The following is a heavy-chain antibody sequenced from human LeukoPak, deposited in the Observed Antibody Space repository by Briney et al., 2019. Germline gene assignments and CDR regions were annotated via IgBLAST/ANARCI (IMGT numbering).Heavy chain of an antibody. V-gene: IGHV1-2*02. CDR1: GYTFTSYG. CDR2: INPNSGGT. D-gene: IGHD3-10*01. CDR3: ARTLRITMVRGVITLGY. Sequence: ASVKVSCKASGYTFTSYGISWVRQAPGQGLEWMGWINPNSGGTNYAQKFQGRVTMTRDTSISTAYMELSRLRSDDTAVYYCARTLRITMVRGVITLGYWGQGTLVTVSS. J-gene: IGHJ4*02.